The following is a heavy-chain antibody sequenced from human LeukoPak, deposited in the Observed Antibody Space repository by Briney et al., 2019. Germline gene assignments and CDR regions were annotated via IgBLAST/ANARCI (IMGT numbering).Heavy chain of an antibody. J-gene: IGHJ4*02. CDR1: GFTFNTDA. D-gene: IGHD1-1*01. Sequence: PGGSLRLSCAASGFTFNTDAMTWVRQAPGKGLEWVSYISSTSSTIYYANSVKGRFTISRDNAKNSLYLQMNSLRDEDTALYYCARSGNYDCWGQGSLVTVSS. CDR3: ARSGNYDC. CDR2: ISSTSSTI. V-gene: IGHV3-48*02.